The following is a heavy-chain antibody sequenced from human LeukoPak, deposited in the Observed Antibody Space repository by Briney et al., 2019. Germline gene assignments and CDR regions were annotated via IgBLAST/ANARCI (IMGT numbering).Heavy chain of an antibody. Sequence: PSETLSLTCTVSGYSISSGYYWGWIRQPPGKGLEWIGSIYHSGSTYYNPSLKSRVTISVDTSKNQFSLKLSSVTAADTAVYYCARVELGIDNWFDPWGQATLVTGSS. D-gene: IGHD7-27*01. CDR3: ARVELGIDNWFDP. CDR2: IYHSGST. CDR1: GYSISSGYY. J-gene: IGHJ5*02. V-gene: IGHV4-38-2*02.